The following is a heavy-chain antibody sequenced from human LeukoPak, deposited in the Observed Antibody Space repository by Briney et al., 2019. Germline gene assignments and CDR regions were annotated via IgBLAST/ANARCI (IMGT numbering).Heavy chain of an antibody. CDR3: ARDTKYAFDN. CDR2: VGISSGNT. Sequence: GGSLRLSCAASGFTFSDYSMNWVRQAPGKGLEWISYVGISSGNTKYADSVKGRFTIPGDKAKNSLYLQMNSLRVEDTAVYYCARDTKYAFDNWGQGTLVTVSS. CDR1: GFTFSDYS. D-gene: IGHD2-2*01. J-gene: IGHJ4*02. V-gene: IGHV3-48*01.